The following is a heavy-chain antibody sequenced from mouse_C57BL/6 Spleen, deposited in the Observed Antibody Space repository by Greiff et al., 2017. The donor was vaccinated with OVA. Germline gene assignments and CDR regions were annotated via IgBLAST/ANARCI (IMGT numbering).Heavy chain of an antibody. D-gene: IGHD2-1*01. Sequence: VKLMESGAELVRPGTSVKVSCKASGYAFTNYLIEWVKQRPGQGLEWIGVINPGSGGTNYNEKFKGKATLTADKSSSTAYMQLSSLTSEDSAVYFCARGDYGNSDYWGQGTTLTVSS. CDR2: INPGSGGT. J-gene: IGHJ2*01. CDR3: ARGDYGNSDY. CDR1: GYAFTNYL. V-gene: IGHV1-54*01.